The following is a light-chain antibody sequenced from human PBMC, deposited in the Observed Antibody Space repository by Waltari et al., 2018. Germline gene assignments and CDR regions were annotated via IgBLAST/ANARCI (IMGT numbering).Light chain of an antibody. CDR1: QSISSN. V-gene: IGKV3-15*01. Sequence: EIVMTQSPATLSVSPGERATLSCRASQSISSNLAWYQQKPGQAPRLLIYGASTRATGIPARFSGSGSGTEFTLTISSLQSEDFVVYYCQHYNSWPPYTFGQGTKLEIK. CDR2: GAS. J-gene: IGKJ2*01. CDR3: QHYNSWPPYT.